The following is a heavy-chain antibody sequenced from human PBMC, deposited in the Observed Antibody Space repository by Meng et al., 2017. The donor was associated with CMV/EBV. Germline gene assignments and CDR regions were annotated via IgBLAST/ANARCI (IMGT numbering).Heavy chain of an antibody. Sequence: QVQLGESGGGVVQAGRSLRLSCAAFGFTFISYAMHWVRQAPGKGLEWVAVISYDGSNKYYADSVKGRFTISRDNSKNTLYLQMNSLRAEDTAVYYCAREDACYWGQGTLVTVSS. CDR1: GFTFISYA. J-gene: IGHJ4*02. V-gene: IGHV3-30-3*01. CDR2: ISYDGSNK. CDR3: AREDACY.